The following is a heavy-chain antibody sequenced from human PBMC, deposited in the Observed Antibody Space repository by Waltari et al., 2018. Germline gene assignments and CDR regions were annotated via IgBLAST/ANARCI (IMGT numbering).Heavy chain of an antibody. J-gene: IGHJ4*02. V-gene: IGHV1-69*05. CDR2: IIPICGTA. Sequence: QVQLVQSGAEVKKPGSSVKVSCKASGGTFSSYAISWVRQAPGQGLEWMGGIIPICGTANYAQKFQGRVTITTDESTSTAYRELSSLRSEDTAVYYCVLFEDGYNPGMDYWGQGTLVTVSS. CDR3: VLFEDGYNPGMDY. D-gene: IGHD5-12*01. CDR1: GGTFSSYA.